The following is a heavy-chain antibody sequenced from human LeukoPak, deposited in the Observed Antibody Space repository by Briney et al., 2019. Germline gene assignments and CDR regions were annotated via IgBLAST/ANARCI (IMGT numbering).Heavy chain of an antibody. CDR1: GFTFSSYE. CDR2: ISSSGSTI. Sequence: GGSLILSCAASGFTFSSYEMNWVRQAPGKGLEWVSYISSSGSTIYYADSVKGRFTISRDNAKNSLYLQMNSLRAEDTAVYYCAREPLGVVVVVAATGYFDYWGQGTLVTVSS. D-gene: IGHD2-15*01. CDR3: AREPLGVVVVVAATGYFDY. V-gene: IGHV3-48*03. J-gene: IGHJ4*02.